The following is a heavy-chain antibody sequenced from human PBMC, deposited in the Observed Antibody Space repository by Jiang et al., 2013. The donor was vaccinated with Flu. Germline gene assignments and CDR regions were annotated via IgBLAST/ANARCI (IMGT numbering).Heavy chain of an antibody. CDR2: ISGGGGTT. CDR3: AKENKYVTTSESYLDY. Sequence: QLLESGGGLVQAGGSLRLSCVVSGFTFDVYSMNWVRQAPGKGLEWVSSISGGGGTTYFADSVKGRFTISRDNSKNTLYLEMNSLRAEDTAVYYCAKENKYVTTSESYLDYWGQGTLVTVSS. V-gene: IGHV3-23*01. D-gene: IGHD4-17*01. CDR1: GFTFDVYS. J-gene: IGHJ4*02.